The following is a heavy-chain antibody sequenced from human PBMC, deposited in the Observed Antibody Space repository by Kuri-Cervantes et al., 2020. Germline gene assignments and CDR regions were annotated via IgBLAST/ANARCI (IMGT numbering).Heavy chain of an antibody. Sequence: SETLSLTCTVSGYSISSGYYWGWIRQPPGKGLEWIGSIYHSGSTYYNPSLKSRVTISVDTSKNQFSLKLSSVTPEDTAVYYCARDLAMGSGRYGMDVWGQGTTVTVSS. CDR3: ARDLAMGSGRYGMDV. D-gene: IGHD6-19*01. CDR2: IYHSGST. V-gene: IGHV4-38-2*02. J-gene: IGHJ6*02. CDR1: GYSISSGYY.